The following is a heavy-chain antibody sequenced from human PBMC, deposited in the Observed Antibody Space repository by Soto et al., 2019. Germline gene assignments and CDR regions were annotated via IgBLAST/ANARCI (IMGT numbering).Heavy chain of an antibody. CDR2: INPNSGGT. D-gene: IGHD7-27*01. CDR3: ARDGSPITGDLASVYAFDI. V-gene: IGHV1-2*04. J-gene: IGHJ3*02. Sequence: ASVKVSCKASGYTFTGYYMHWVRQAPGQGLEWMGWINPNSGGTNYAQKFQGWVTMTRDTSISTAYMELSRLRSDDTAVYYCARDGSPITGDLASVYAFDIWGQGTMVTVSS. CDR1: GYTFTGYY.